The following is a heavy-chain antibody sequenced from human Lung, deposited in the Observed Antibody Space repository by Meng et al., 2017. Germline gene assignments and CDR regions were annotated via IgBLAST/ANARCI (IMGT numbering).Heavy chain of an antibody. CDR3: ASWIYSCGWQ. CDR2: IYHGGDT. CDR1: GGSISSIDW. Sequence: QVQLQNSGPGLVTPAGTLSLTCGVSGGSISSIDWWSWVRQPPGKGLEWIGEIYHGGDTNYNPSLKSRVTIAIDRSKNQFSLKLSSVTAADTAVYYCASWIYSCGWQWGQGTLVTVSS. V-gene: IGHV4-4*02. J-gene: IGHJ4*02. D-gene: IGHD6-19*01.